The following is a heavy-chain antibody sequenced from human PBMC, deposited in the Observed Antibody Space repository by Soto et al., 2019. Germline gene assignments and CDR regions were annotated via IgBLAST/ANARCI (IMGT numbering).Heavy chain of an antibody. Sequence: SETLSLTCTVSGGSISSYYWSWIRQPPGKGLEWIGYIYYSGSTNYNPSLKSRVTISVDTSKNQFSLKLSSVTAADTAVYYCASMEGLERAYYYYYYMDVWGKGTTVTVSS. CDR1: GGSISSYY. CDR3: ASMEGLERAYYYYYYMDV. V-gene: IGHV4-59*08. J-gene: IGHJ6*03. D-gene: IGHD1-1*01. CDR2: IYYSGST.